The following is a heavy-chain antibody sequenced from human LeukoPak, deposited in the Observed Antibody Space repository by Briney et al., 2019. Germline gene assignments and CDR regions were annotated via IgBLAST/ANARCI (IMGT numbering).Heavy chain of an antibody. CDR2: LYHSGSP. CDR1: GASIRHYY. Sequence: SETLSLTCTLSGASIRHYYWSWIRQPPGRGLEWVGNLYHSGSPTYNPSLKSRVTISIDTAKNQFSLRLRSVTAADTAVYYCATLTGTTYPYYFDFWGQAALVTVSS. J-gene: IGHJ4*02. D-gene: IGHD1-20*01. V-gene: IGHV4-59*01. CDR3: ATLTGTTYPYYFDF.